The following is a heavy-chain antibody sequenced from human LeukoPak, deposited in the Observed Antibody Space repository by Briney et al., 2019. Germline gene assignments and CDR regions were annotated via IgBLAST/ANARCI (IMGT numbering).Heavy chain of an antibody. CDR3: AREGDYYDSSGYYYYFDY. V-gene: IGHV6-1*01. Sequence: KISQTLSLTCAISGDSVSSNSAAWNWVRQSPSRGLEWLGRTYGRSKWYNDYAVSVKSRITINPDTSKNQFSLQLNSVTPEDTAVYYCAREGDYYDSSGYYYYFDYWGQGTLVTVSS. D-gene: IGHD3-22*01. CDR2: TYGRSKWYN. CDR1: GDSVSSNSAA. J-gene: IGHJ4*02.